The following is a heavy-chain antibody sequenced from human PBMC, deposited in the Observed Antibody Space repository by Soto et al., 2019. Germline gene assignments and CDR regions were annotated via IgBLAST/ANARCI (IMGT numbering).Heavy chain of an antibody. V-gene: IGHV4-31*03. CDR3: ARGIPVSGSFDH. J-gene: IGHJ4*02. D-gene: IGHD6-19*01. Sequence: PSETLSLTCTVSGDSIGRGGYYWTWIRQHPGKGLEWIAYIYTTGSTYYNPSLKSRVGISVDTSKNQFSLKLSSVTAADTAVYYCARGIPVSGSFDHWGQGTLVTAS. CDR2: IYTTGST. CDR1: GDSIGRGGYY.